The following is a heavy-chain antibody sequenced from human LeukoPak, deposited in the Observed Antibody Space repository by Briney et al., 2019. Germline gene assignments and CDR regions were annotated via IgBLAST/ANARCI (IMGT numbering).Heavy chain of an antibody. CDR2: IKQDGSEK. Sequence: GGSLRLSCAASGFTFSSYWMSWVRQAPGKGLEWVANIKQDGSEKYYVDSVKGRFTISRDNAKNSLYLQMNSLRAEDTAVYYCARVGSSSWYGYYSDYWGQGTLVTVSS. CDR3: ARVGSSSWYGYYSDY. J-gene: IGHJ4*02. D-gene: IGHD6-13*01. CDR1: GFTFSSYW. V-gene: IGHV3-7*01.